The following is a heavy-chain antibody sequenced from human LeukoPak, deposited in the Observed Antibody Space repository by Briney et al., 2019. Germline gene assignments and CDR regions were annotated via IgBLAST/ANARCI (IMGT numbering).Heavy chain of an antibody. V-gene: IGHV3-23*01. Sequence: PGGSLRLSCAASGFTFTNYAMSWVRQAPGKGLEWVSVISGSGSILYADSVKGRFTISRDNSKNTLYLQMNSLRAEDTAVYYCARALRDGYNRGFDYWGQGTLVTVSS. CDR1: GFTFTNYA. D-gene: IGHD5-24*01. CDR2: ISGSGSI. CDR3: ARALRDGYNRGFDY. J-gene: IGHJ4*02.